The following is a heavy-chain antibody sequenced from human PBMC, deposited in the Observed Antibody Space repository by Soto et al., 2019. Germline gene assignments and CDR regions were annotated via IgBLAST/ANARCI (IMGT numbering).Heavy chain of an antibody. D-gene: IGHD2-2*01. CDR1: GGSISSYY. Sequence: PSETLSLTCTVSGGSISSYYWSWIRQPPGKGLEWIGYIHDSGSTNYNPSLKNRVTISVDTPTNQFSLRLSSVTAADTAVYYCARGLGYCSSTRCPTWFGPWGRGTLVTVSS. CDR2: IHDSGST. CDR3: ARGLGYCSSTRCPTWFGP. V-gene: IGHV4-59*01. J-gene: IGHJ5*02.